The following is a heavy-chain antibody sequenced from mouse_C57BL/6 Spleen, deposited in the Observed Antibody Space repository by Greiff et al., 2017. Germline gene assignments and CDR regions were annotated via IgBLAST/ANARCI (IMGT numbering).Heavy chain of an antibody. CDR2: IYPGSGST. D-gene: IGHD1-1*01. J-gene: IGHJ2*01. CDR3: ARGGIYYGSSRGYFDY. V-gene: IGHV1-55*01. Sequence: VQLQQPGAELVKPGASVKMSCKASGYTFTSYWITWVKQRPGQGLEWIGDIYPGSGSTNYNEKFKSKATLTVDTSSSTAYMQLSSLTSEDSAVYYCARGGIYYGSSRGYFDYWGQGTTLTVSS. CDR1: GYTFTSYW.